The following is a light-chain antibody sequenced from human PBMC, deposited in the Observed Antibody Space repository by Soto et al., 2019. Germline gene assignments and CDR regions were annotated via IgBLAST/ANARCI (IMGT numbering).Light chain of an antibody. CDR1: SGSVSILSY. J-gene: IGLJ3*02. V-gene: IGLV8-61*01. CDR2: STN. CDR3: ALYLGSGNMV. Sequence: QAVVTQEPSFSVSPGGTVTLTCGLTSGSVSILSYPSWYHQTPGQAPRTLIYSTNTRSSGVPDRFSGSILGTKAALTIAGAQAEDDSHYYCALYLGSGNMVCGGGTKVTVL.